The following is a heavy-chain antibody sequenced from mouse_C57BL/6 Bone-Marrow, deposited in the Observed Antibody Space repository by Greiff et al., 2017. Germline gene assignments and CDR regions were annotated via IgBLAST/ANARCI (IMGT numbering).Heavy chain of an antibody. V-gene: IGHV1-42*01. CDR1: GYSFTGYY. CDR3: ARGWLLLYYFDY. CDR2: INPSTGGT. Sequence: EVQLQQSGPELVKPGASVKISCKASGYSFTGYYMNWVKQSPEKSLEWIGEINPSTGGTTYNQKFKAKATLTVDKSSSTAYMQLKSLTSEDSAVYYCARGWLLLYYFDYWGQGTTLTVSS. J-gene: IGHJ2*01. D-gene: IGHD2-3*01.